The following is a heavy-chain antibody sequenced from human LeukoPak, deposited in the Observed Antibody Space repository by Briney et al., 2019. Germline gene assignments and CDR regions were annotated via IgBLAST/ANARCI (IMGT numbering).Heavy chain of an antibody. CDR2: INHSGST. V-gene: IGHV4-34*01. Sequence: SETLSLTCAVYGGSFSGYYWSWIRQPPGKGLEWIGEINHSGSTNYNPSLKSRVTISVDTSKNQFSLKLSSVTAADTAVYYCARVRSSGRGDYWGQGTLVTVSS. CDR3: ARVRSSGRGDY. CDR1: GGSFSGYY. J-gene: IGHJ4*02. D-gene: IGHD6-19*01.